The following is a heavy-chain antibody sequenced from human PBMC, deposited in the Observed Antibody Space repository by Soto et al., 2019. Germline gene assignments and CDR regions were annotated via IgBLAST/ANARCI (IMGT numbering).Heavy chain of an antibody. J-gene: IGHJ4*02. V-gene: IGHV4-34*01. CDR2: INHSGST. Sequence: QVQLQQWGAGLLKPSETLSLTCAVYCGSFSSYYWSWIRQPPGKGLEWIGEINHSGSTNYNPSLKSRVTMSVDTSKNQFSLKLSSVTAADTAVYYCARASRFDCWGQGTLFTVSS. D-gene: IGHD6-6*01. CDR1: CGSFSSYY. CDR3: ARASRFDC.